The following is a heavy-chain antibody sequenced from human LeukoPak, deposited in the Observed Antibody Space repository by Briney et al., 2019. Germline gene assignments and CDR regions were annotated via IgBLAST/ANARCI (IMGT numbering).Heavy chain of an antibody. CDR2: IYTSGST. CDR3: ARDARTSGCYDFWSGSTTTYNWFDP. J-gene: IGHJ5*02. Sequence: SETLSLTCTVSGGSISSYYRSWIRQPAGKGLEWIGRIYTSGSTNYNPSLKSRVTMSVDTSKNQFSLKLSSVTAADTAVYYCARDARTSGCYDFWSGSTTTYNWFDPWGQGTLVTVSS. CDR1: GGSISSYY. V-gene: IGHV4-4*07. D-gene: IGHD3-3*01.